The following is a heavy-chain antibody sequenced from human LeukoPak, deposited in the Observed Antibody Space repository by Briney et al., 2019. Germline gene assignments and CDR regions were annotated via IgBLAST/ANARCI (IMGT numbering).Heavy chain of an antibody. CDR3: AKAFPLSGSGSHYVSNWFDP. D-gene: IGHD3-10*01. CDR1: GFTFSTYG. V-gene: IGHV3-33*06. J-gene: IGHJ5*02. Sequence: GGSLRLSCAASGFTFSTYGMHWVRQAPGKGLEWVAIIWHDGDRKYYGDSVKGRFTISRDNSKNMLYLEMNSPRADDTAVYYCAKAFPLSGSGSHYVSNWFDPWGQGTLVTVSS. CDR2: IWHDGDRK.